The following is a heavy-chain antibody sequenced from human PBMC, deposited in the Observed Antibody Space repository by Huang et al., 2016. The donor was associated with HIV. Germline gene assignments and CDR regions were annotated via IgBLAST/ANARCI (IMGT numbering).Heavy chain of an antibody. J-gene: IGHJ3*02. V-gene: IGHV4-61*02. Sequence: QVQLQESGPGLVKPSQTLSLTCTVSGGSISRCNYYWSWIRQPAGKGLEWIGCIHTSGSTNYNPSLKSRVTISIDTSKNQFSLKLNSVTAADTAVYYCAREIVAYAAVIFFDIWGQGTMVTVSS. D-gene: IGHD3-22*01. CDR3: AREIVAYAAVIFFDI. CDR1: GGSISRCNYY. CDR2: IHTSGST.